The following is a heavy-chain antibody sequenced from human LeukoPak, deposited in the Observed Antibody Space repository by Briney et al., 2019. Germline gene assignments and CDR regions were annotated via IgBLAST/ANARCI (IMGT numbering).Heavy chain of an antibody. CDR2: ISSSGSTI. D-gene: IGHD1-7*01. Sequence: PGGSLRLSCAASGFTFSDYYMSWIRQAPGKGLEWVSYISSSGSTIYYADSVKGRFTISRDNAKNSLYLQMNSLRAEDTAVYYCARDPPAVRTNTYAWGQGTLVTVSS. CDR1: GFTFSDYY. CDR3: ARDPPAVRTNTYA. J-gene: IGHJ5*02. V-gene: IGHV3-11*04.